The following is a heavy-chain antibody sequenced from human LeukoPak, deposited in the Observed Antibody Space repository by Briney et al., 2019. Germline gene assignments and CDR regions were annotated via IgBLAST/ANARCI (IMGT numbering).Heavy chain of an antibody. CDR1: GFTFGDYA. V-gene: IGHV3-9*01. D-gene: IGHD6-19*01. CDR2: ISWNSASI. CDR3: ARDGNGFIAVPD. J-gene: IGHJ4*02. Sequence: GRSLRLSCAASGFTFGDYAMHWVRQAPGKGLEWVSGISWNSASIGYADSVKGRFTISRDNAKNSLYLQMNSLRAEDTAVYYCARDGNGFIAVPDWGQGTLVTVSS.